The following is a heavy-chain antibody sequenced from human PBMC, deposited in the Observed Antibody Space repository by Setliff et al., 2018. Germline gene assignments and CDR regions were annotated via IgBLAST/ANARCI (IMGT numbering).Heavy chain of an antibody. J-gene: IGHJ4*02. CDR2: INHSGST. D-gene: IGHD3-10*01. Sequence: SETLSLTCAVYGGSFSGYYWSWIRQPPGKGLEWIGEINHSGSTNYNPSLKSRVTISVDTSKNQFSLKLSSVTAADTAVYFCARSLGSGSYYSSRPFYSDYWGQGILVTVSS. CDR3: ARSLGSGSYYSSRPFYSDY. CDR1: GGSFSGYY. V-gene: IGHV4-34*01.